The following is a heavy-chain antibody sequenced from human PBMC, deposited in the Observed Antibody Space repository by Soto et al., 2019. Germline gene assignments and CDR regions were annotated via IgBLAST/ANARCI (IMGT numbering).Heavy chain of an antibody. V-gene: IGHV3-48*02. Sequence: EVQLAESGGGLVQPGGSLRLSCAASGFPFSSFSMNWVRQAPGKGLEWLSYISSDSATIYYADFVKGRFTISRDNAKNSLFLQMNSLRDEDTAVYYCAREKWPPTATTQYYGMDVWGQGTTVTVSS. J-gene: IGHJ6*02. CDR3: AREKWPPTATTQYYGMDV. CDR2: ISSDSATI. CDR1: GFPFSSFS. D-gene: IGHD1-7*01.